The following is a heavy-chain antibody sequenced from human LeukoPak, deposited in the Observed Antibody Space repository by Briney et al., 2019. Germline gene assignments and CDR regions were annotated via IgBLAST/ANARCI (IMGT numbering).Heavy chain of an antibody. Sequence: SETLSLTCAVAGDFMRSDRGKWIRQIPGKGLEWIGYIYHTATTNYNHSFRTRVTMSLHTSNNQFSLRLTSVTTADPAVYSCARTPARSAWPYSFDYWGQGALVTVSS. CDR3: ARTPARSAWPYSFDY. CDR2: IYHTATT. CDR1: GDFMRSDR. D-gene: IGHD6-19*01. J-gene: IGHJ4*02. V-gene: IGHV4-59*08.